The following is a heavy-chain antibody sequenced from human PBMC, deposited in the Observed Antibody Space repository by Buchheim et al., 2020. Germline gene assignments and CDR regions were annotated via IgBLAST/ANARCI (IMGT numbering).Heavy chain of an antibody. D-gene: IGHD1-26*01. J-gene: IGHJ1*01. CDR2: ISSSSSYI. CDR1: GFSFSDYA. CDR3: ASLYSGSYGYFQH. V-gene: IGHV3-21*02. Sequence: EVQLLESGGGSAQPGGSLRLSCAASGFSFSDYAMSWVRQAPGKGLEWVSSISSSSSYIYYADSVKGRFTISRDNAKNSLYLQMNSLRAEDTAVYYCASLYSGSYGYFQHWGQGTL.